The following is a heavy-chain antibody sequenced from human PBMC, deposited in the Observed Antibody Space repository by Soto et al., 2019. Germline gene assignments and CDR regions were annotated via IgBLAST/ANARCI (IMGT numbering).Heavy chain of an antibody. CDR3: ARGSMETTPIDY. D-gene: IGHD1-7*01. Sequence: EVQLVESGGDLVQPGGSLRLSCAASGFSFTNYWMHWVRQAPGTGLVWVSHISPDGTNTQYADSVKGRFTISRDNAKNTLYLRMISLGVDDTAVYYCARGSMETTPIDYWGQGTLVTVSS. J-gene: IGHJ4*02. V-gene: IGHV3-74*01. CDR2: ISPDGTNT. CDR1: GFSFTNYW.